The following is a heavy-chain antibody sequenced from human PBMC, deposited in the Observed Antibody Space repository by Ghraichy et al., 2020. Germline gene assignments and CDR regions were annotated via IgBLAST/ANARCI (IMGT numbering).Heavy chain of an antibody. CDR1: GYSISSGYY. Sequence: SETLSLTCAVSGYSISSGYYWGWIRQPPGKGLEWIGSIYHSGSTYYNPSLKSRVNISVDTSKNQFSLKLSSVTAADTAVYYCARDFSGSYGYWGQGTLVTVSS. CDR2: IYHSGST. CDR3: ARDFSGSYGY. V-gene: IGHV4-38-2*02. J-gene: IGHJ4*02. D-gene: IGHD1-26*01.